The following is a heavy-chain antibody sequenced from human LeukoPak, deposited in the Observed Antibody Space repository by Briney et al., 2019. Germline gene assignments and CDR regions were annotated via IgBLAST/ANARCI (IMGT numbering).Heavy chain of an antibody. V-gene: IGHV4-30-2*01. CDR1: GGSISSGGYS. J-gene: IGHJ4*02. D-gene: IGHD1-26*01. Sequence: SETLSLTCAVSGGSISSGGYSWSWIRQPPGKGLEWIGYIYHSGSTYYNPSLKSRVTISVDRSKNQFSLKLSSVTAADTAVYYCARGRANELPHDYWGQGTLVTVSS. CDR2: IYHSGST. CDR3: ARGRANELPHDY.